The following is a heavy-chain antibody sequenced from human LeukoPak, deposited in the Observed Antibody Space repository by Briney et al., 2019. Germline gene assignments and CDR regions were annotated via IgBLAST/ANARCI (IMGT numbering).Heavy chain of an antibody. CDR2: IIPIFGTA. Sequence: ASVKVSCKASGGTFSSYAISWVRQAPGQGLEWMGGIIPIFGTANYAQKFQGRVTITADESTSTAYMELSSLRSEDTAVYYRARLIVVVPAADGAQRERENWFDPWGQGTLVTVSS. CDR1: GGTFSSYA. J-gene: IGHJ5*02. V-gene: IGHV1-69*13. D-gene: IGHD2-2*01. CDR3: ARLIVVVPAADGAQRERENWFDP.